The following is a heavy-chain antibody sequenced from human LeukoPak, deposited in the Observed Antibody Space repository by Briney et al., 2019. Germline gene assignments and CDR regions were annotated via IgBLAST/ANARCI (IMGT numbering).Heavy chain of an antibody. Sequence: GGSLRPSCVASRFTFNKYYMSWVRQAPGKGLQWVADINPDGSEKYYVDSVKGRFTISRDNAKNSLYLQMNSLRAEDTAVYYCARTYAYDATGDRGHWGQGTLVTVSS. CDR2: INPDGSEK. CDR3: ARTYAYDATGDRGH. J-gene: IGHJ4*02. D-gene: IGHD3-16*01. CDR1: RFTFNKYY. V-gene: IGHV3-7*01.